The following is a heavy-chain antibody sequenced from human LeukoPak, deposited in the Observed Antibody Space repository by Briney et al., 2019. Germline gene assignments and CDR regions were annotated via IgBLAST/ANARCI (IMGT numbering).Heavy chain of an antibody. CDR2: MNPNSGNT. D-gene: IGHD3-22*01. CDR3: ARDSSGYDN. V-gene: IGHV1-8*01. J-gene: IGHJ4*02. CDR1: GYTFTSYD. Sequence: ASVEVSCKASGYTFTSYDINWVRQATGQGLEWMGWMNPNSGNTGYAQKFQGRVTMTRNTSISTAYTELGSLRSEDTAVYYCARDSSGYDNWGQGTLVTVSS.